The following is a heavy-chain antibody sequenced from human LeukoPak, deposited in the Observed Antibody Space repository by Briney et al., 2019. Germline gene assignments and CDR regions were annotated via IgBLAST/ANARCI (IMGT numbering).Heavy chain of an antibody. V-gene: IGHV3-48*03. CDR1: GFTFSSYE. Sequence: GGSLRLSCAASGFTFSSYEMNWVRQAPGKGLEWVSYISSSGRTIYYADSVKGRFTISRDNAQNSLYLQMNSLRAEDTAAYYCARLNWNDGYWGQGTLVTVSS. J-gene: IGHJ4*02. CDR3: ARLNWNDGY. CDR2: ISSSGRTI. D-gene: IGHD1-1*01.